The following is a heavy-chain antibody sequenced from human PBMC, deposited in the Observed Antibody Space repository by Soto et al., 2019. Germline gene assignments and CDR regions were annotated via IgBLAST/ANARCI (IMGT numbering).Heavy chain of an antibody. J-gene: IGHJ4*02. V-gene: IGHV3-21*01. D-gene: IGHD4-4*01. CDR2: ISGSGDYT. Sequence: GGSLRLSCAASGFNFRTYSMNWVRQAPGKGLEWVSSISGSGDYTHYADFLRGRFTISRDNAKTSLYLQMNSLRAEDTAVYYCAREGINNYNEYYFDSWGQGTVVTVSS. CDR1: GFNFRTYS. CDR3: AREGINNYNEYYFDS.